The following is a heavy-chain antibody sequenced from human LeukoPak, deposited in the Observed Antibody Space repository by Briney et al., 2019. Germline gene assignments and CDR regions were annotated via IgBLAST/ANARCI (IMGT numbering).Heavy chain of an antibody. CDR1: GGTFSSCA. CDR2: IIPIFGTA. CDR3: ARVTAAGAVYYYYMDV. V-gene: IGHV1-69*05. D-gene: IGHD6-13*01. Sequence: SVKVSCKASGGTFSSCAISWVRQAPGQGLEWMGGIIPIFGTANYAQKFQGRVTITTDESTSTAYMELSSLRSEDTAVYYCARVTAAGAVYYYYMDVWGKGPTVTVSS. J-gene: IGHJ6*03.